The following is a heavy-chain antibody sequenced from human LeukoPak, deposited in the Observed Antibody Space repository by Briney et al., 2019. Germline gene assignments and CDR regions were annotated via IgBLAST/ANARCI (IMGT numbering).Heavy chain of an antibody. CDR2: ISSSSSTI. CDR3: AKDSHHPRAFDI. Sequence: GGSLRLSCAASGFTFSSYSMNWVRQAPGKGLEWVSYISSSSSTIYYADSVKGRFTISRDNSKNSLYLQMNSLRTEDTALYYCAKDSHHPRAFDIWGQGTMVTVSS. J-gene: IGHJ3*02. CDR1: GFTFSSYS. V-gene: IGHV3-48*04.